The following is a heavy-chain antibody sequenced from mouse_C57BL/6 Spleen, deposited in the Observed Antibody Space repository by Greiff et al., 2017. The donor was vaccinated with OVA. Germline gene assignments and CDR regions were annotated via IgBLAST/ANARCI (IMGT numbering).Heavy chain of an antibody. D-gene: IGHD2-3*01. CDR3: ARYGYYQYYFDY. CDR2: IYPYNGVS. Sequence: VHVKQSGPELVKPGASVKISCKASGYSFTGYYMHWVKQSHGNNLDWIGYIYPYNGVSSYNQKFKGKATLTVDKSSSTAYMELRSLTSEDSAVYCCARYGYYQYYFDYWGQGTTLTVSS. J-gene: IGHJ2*01. V-gene: IGHV1-31*01. CDR1: GYSFTGYY.